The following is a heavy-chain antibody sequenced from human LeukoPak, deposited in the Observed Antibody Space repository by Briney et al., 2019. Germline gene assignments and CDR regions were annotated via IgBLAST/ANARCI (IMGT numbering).Heavy chain of an antibody. CDR1: GFTFSSYA. D-gene: IGHD1-1*01. J-gene: IGHJ6*02. Sequence: PGGSLRLSCAASGFTFSSYAMSWVRQAPGKGLEWVSAISGSGGSTYYADSVKGRFTISRDNSKNTLYLQMNSLRAEDTAVYYCAKDEQLATVLYYYGMDVWGQGTTVTVSS. V-gene: IGHV3-23*01. CDR2: ISGSGGST. CDR3: AKDEQLATVLYYYGMDV.